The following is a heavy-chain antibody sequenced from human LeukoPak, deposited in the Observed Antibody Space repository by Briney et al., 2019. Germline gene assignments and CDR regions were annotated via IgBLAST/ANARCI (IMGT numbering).Heavy chain of an antibody. J-gene: IGHJ4*02. CDR3: AKAGVRDSSGWYYFDY. Sequence: GGSLRLSCAASGFPFDDYAMHWVRQAPGKGLEWVSGISWNSGSIGYADSVEGRFTISRDNAKNSLYLQMNSLRAEDMALYYCAKAGVRDSSGWYYFDYWGQGTLVTVSS. CDR1: GFPFDDYA. V-gene: IGHV3-9*03. D-gene: IGHD6-19*01. CDR2: ISWNSGSI.